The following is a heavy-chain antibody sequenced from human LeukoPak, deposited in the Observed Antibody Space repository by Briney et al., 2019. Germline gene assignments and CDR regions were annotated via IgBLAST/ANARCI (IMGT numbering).Heavy chain of an antibody. D-gene: IGHD2-8*02. V-gene: IGHV3-9*01. CDR1: GFTFDDYA. CDR2: ISWNSGSI. CDR3: ATYTQHFGAPGGADY. J-gene: IGHJ4*02. Sequence: PGGSLRLSCAASGFTFDDYAMHWVRQAPGKGLEWVSGISWNSGSIGYADSVKGRFTISRDNARNSVYLQMTSLGAEDTAVYYCATYTQHFGAPGGADYWGLGTLVAVSS.